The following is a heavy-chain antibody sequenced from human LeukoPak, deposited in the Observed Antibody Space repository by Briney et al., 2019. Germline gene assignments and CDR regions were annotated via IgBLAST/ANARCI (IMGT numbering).Heavy chain of an antibody. J-gene: IGHJ3*02. CDR3: ARAGNGGDLDI. V-gene: IGHV3-74*01. Sequence: GGSLRLSCVASGFTFSNHWLHWVRQGPGKGLVWVSRINGDGTSTIYADSVKGRFTISRDNAKSTMYLQMNSLRAEDTAVYYCARAGNGGDLDIWGQGTMVTVSS. CDR1: GFTFSNHW. D-gene: IGHD2-8*01. CDR2: INGDGTST.